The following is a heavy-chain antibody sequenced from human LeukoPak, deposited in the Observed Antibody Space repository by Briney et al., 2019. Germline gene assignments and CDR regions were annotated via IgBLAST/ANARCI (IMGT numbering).Heavy chain of an antibody. CDR2: VNSDGSST. CDR3: ARLPPGDC. J-gene: IGHJ4*02. Sequence: GGSLRLSCAASGFTFSSYWMHWVRQAPGKGPVWVSRVNSDGSSTSYADSVKGRFTISRDNSKNTLYLQMNNLRAEDTAVYYCARLPPGDCWGQGTLVTVSS. V-gene: IGHV3-74*01. CDR1: GFTFSSYW.